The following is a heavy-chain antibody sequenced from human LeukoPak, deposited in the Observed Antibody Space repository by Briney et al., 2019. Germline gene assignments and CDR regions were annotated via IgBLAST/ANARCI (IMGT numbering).Heavy chain of an antibody. Sequence: GGSLRLSCAASGFTFSSYGMHWVRQAPGKGLEWVAFTRYDGNNKYYADSVKGRFAISRDNSKNTLYLQMNSLRAEDTAVYYCAKQSRGGYGGGGLDYWGQGALVTVSS. CDR1: GFTFSSYG. V-gene: IGHV3-30*02. CDR2: TRYDGNNK. D-gene: IGHD5-24*01. J-gene: IGHJ4*02. CDR3: AKQSRGGYGGGGLDY.